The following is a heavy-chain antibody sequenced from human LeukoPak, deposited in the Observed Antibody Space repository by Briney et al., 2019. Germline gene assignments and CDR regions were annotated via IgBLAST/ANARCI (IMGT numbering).Heavy chain of an antibody. CDR2: VKEDGSAK. J-gene: IGHJ3*02. CDR1: GLTFSSYW. Sequence: PGGSLRLCCVASGLTFSSYWMTWVRQAPGKALEWVANVKEDGSAKSYVDSVKGRFTISRDNAKNSLYLQMDSLRVEDTAVYYCARDYDYFSGHNLDAYDIWGQGTTVTVSS. V-gene: IGHV3-7*01. D-gene: IGHD2-15*01. CDR3: ARDYDYFSGHNLDAYDI.